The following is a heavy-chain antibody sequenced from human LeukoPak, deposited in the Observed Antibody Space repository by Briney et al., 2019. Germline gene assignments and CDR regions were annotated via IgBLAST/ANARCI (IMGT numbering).Heavy chain of an antibody. CDR1: GGSISSSSYY. CDR2: IYYSGST. V-gene: IGHV4-39*07. Sequence: SETLSLTCTVSGGSISSSSYYWGWIRQPPGKGLEWIGSIYYSGSTYYNPSLKSRVTISVDTSKNQFSLNLRSATAADTAVYYCARDATYYESLTDYTDAFDIWGQGAMVIVSS. D-gene: IGHD3-9*01. CDR3: ARDATYYESLTDYTDAFDI. J-gene: IGHJ3*02.